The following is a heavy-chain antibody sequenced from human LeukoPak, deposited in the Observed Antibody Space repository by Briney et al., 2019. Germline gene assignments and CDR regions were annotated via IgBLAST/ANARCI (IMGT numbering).Heavy chain of an antibody. CDR3: AKGTIVVVTARENAFDI. Sequence: GGSLRLSCAASGFTFSSYAMSWVRQAPGKGLEWVSTISGSGGSTYYADSVKGRFTISRDNSKNTLYLQMNSMRAEDTAVYYCAKGTIVVVTARENAFDIWGQGTMVTVSS. J-gene: IGHJ3*02. D-gene: IGHD2-21*02. CDR1: GFTFSSYA. CDR2: ISGSGGST. V-gene: IGHV3-23*01.